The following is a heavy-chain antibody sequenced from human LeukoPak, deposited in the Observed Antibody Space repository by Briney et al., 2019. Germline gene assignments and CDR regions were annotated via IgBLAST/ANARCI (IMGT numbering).Heavy chain of an antibody. J-gene: IGHJ5*02. V-gene: IGHV4-34*01. CDR2: INHSGST. CDR1: GGSFSGYY. CDR3: ARGRVQYYFGSGSQGWFDP. D-gene: IGHD3-10*01. Sequence: PSETLSLTCAAYGGSFSGYYWNWIRQSPGMGLEWIGEINHSGSTNYNPSLKSRVTISVDTPTNQFSLRLTSVTAADTAVYYCARGRVQYYFGSGSQGWFDPWGQGTLVTVSS.